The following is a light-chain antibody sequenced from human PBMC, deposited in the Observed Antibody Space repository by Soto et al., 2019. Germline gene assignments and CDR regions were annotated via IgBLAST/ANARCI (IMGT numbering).Light chain of an antibody. J-gene: IGKJ3*01. CDR1: QSVSSY. CDR2: DAS. V-gene: IGKV3-11*01. Sequence: EIVLTQSPATLSLSPGERATLSCRASQSVSSYLAWYQQKPGQAPRLLIYDASNRATGIPARFSGSGSGTDFTPTISSLEPEDFSVYYCQQRSNWREFTFGPGTKVDIK. CDR3: QQRSNWREFT.